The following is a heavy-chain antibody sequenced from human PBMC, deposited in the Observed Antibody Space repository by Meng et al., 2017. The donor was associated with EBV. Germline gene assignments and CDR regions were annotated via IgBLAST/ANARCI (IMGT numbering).Heavy chain of an antibody. J-gene: IGHJ4*02. V-gene: IGHV4-4*02. D-gene: IGHD3-22*01. CDR1: GGSISSSNG. CDR2: IYHSGST. CDR3: ARDRGGYYDSSGYYAD. Sequence: QVQLQESGPGLVKPSGXXXXXRXVSGGSISSSNGWSWVRQPPGKGLEWIGEIYHSGSTNYNPSLKSRVTISVDKSKNQFSLKLSSVTAADTAVYYCARDRGGYYDSSGYYADWGQGTLVTVSS.